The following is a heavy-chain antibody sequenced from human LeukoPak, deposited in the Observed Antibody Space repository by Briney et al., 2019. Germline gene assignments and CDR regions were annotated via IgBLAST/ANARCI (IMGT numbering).Heavy chain of an antibody. D-gene: IGHD1-26*01. CDR2: ISYDGRNK. Sequence: PGGSLRLSCAASGFTFSSYGMHWVRQAPGKGLEWVAVISYDGRNKYYADSVKGRFTTSRDNFKNTLYLEMNGLRAEDTAVYYCAKNGGRGVGALDYWGQGTLVTVSS. J-gene: IGHJ4*02. V-gene: IGHV3-30*18. CDR1: GFTFSSYG. CDR3: AKNGGRGVGALDY.